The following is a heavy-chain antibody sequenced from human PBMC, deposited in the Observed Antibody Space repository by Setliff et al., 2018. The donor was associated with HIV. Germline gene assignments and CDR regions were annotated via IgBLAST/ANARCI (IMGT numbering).Heavy chain of an antibody. Sequence: GGSLRLSCAVSGFTFSSYAMSWVRQAPGKGLEWVSAISGSGGDTSYADSVKGRFTISRDNSKNTLYLQMNSLRAEDTAIYYCAKVPVGATLYFDYWGQGTLVTVSS. CDR1: GFTFSSYA. V-gene: IGHV3-23*01. CDR3: AKVPVGATLYFDY. D-gene: IGHD1-26*01. CDR2: ISGSGGDT. J-gene: IGHJ4*02.